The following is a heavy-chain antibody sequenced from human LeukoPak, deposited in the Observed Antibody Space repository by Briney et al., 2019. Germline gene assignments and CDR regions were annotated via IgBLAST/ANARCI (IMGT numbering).Heavy chain of an antibody. J-gene: IGHJ6*02. V-gene: IGHV3-33*01. D-gene: IGHD2-15*01. CDR1: GFTFSSYG. CDR2: IWYDGSNK. CDR3: ARVSGDYCSGGSCYGGYYGMDV. Sequence: PGRSLRLSCAASGFTFSSYGMHWVRQAPGKGLEWVAVIWYDGSNKYYADSVKGRFTTSRDNSKNTLYLQMNSLRAEDTAVYYCARVSGDYCSGGSCYGGYYGMDVWGQGTTVTVSS.